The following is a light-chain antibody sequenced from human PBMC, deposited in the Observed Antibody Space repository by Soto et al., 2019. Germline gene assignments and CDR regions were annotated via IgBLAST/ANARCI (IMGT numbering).Light chain of an antibody. Sequence: QSALTQPASVSGSPGQSITISCTGTNSDIGGYNYVSWYRHHPGEAPKLMIYGVTNRPSGVSTRFSGSKSGNTASLTISGLQDEDEADYYCNSYTRKNTFVFGSGTKLTVL. J-gene: IGLJ1*01. CDR3: NSYTRKNTFV. CDR2: GVT. CDR1: NSDIGGYNY. V-gene: IGLV2-14*01.